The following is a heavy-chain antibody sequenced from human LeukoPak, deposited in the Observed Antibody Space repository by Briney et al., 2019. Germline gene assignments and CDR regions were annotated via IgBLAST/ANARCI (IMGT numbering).Heavy chain of an antibody. J-gene: IGHJ4*02. CDR2: ISSTTTTI. D-gene: IGHD4-11*01. CDR3: ASEFFPATTVPRDY. Sequence: PGGSLRLSCAASGFTFSTYSMNWVRQAPGKGLEWVSYISSTTTTIYYADSVKGRFTISRDNARKSLYLQMNTLRAEDTAVYYCASEFFPATTVPRDYWGQGTLVVIVSS. V-gene: IGHV3-48*01. CDR1: GFTFSTYS.